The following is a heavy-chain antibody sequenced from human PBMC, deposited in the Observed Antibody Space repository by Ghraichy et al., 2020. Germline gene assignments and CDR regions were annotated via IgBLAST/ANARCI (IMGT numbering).Heavy chain of an antibody. CDR2: IRQDGSEK. CDR3: ARGLSYSYYFDY. Sequence: GESLNISCAASGFPFSTYWMTWVRQAPGKGLEWVANIRQDGSEKSYVDSVKGRFTISRDNAKNSLYLQMNGLRAEDTAVYYCARGLSYSYYFDYWGQGTLVTVSS. V-gene: IGHV3-7*01. J-gene: IGHJ4*02. CDR1: GFPFSTYW. D-gene: IGHD2-15*01.